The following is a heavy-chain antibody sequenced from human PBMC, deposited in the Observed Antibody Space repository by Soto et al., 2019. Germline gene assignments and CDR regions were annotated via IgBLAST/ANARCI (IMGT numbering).Heavy chain of an antibody. D-gene: IGHD3-9*01. J-gene: IGHJ4*02. CDR1: GGSIISSNW. CDR3: ARRDWSGSTSHFYFDY. CDR2: LYHSGST. Sequence: PSETLSLTCAVSGGSIISSNWWNWVRQPPGKGLEWIGELYHSGSTYYKPSLKSRVAVSVDTSKNQFSLKLTSATAADTAVYYCARRDWSGSTSHFYFDYWCQGVLVTVSS. V-gene: IGHV4-4*02.